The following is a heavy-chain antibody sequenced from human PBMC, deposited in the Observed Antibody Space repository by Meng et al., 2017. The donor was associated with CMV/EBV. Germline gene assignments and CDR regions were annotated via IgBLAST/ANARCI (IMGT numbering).Heavy chain of an antibody. CDR2: INHSGST. D-gene: IGHD6-6*01. V-gene: IGHV4-34*01. CDR1: GGSFSGYY. CDR3: ARDGGIAARYYFDY. Sequence: SETLCLTCAVYGGSFSGYYWSWIRQPPGKGLEWIGEINHSGSTNYNPSLKSRVTISVDTSKNQFSLKLSSVTAADTAVYYCARDGGIAARYYFDYWGQGTLVTVSS. J-gene: IGHJ4*02.